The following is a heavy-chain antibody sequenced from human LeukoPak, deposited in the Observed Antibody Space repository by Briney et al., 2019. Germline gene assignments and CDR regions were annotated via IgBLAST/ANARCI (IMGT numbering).Heavy chain of an antibody. Sequence: GGSLRLSCAASGFTFSNYAMSWVRQAPGKGLEWVGFIRSKAYGGTTEYAASVKGRFTISRDDSKSIAYLQMNSLKTEDTAVYYCTRVYGVGWFGEPHHFDYWGQGTLVTVSS. CDR2: IRSKAYGGTT. CDR3: TRVYGVGWFGEPHHFDY. D-gene: IGHD3-10*01. CDR1: GFTFSNYA. V-gene: IGHV3-49*04. J-gene: IGHJ4*02.